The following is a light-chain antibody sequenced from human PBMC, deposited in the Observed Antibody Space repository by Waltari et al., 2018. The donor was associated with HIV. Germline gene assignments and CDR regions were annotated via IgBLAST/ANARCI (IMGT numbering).Light chain of an antibody. CDR2: GAS. J-gene: IGKJ1*01. CDR3: QQYTSTPPT. Sequence: EIVLTQSPDTLSLSPGERATLSCRASQNVASTFLAWYRHKPGQAPRLRIFGASRRATGIPDRFSGGGSGTDFTLTISRLEPEDSAVYYCQQYTSTPPTFGRGTKVEI. CDR1: QNVASTF. V-gene: IGKV3-20*01.